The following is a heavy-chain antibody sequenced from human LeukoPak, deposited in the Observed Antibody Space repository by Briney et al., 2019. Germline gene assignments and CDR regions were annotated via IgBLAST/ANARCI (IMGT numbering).Heavy chain of an antibody. CDR1: RVSFSTYW. Sequence: GGSLRLSCVASRVSFSTYWMAWVRQAPGKGLEWVANIKQDGSEKHYVDSVKGRFTISRDNAKNSLYLQMNSPRAEDTAVYYCARDDGGSLDIWGQGTMVTVSS. CDR2: IKQDGSEK. J-gene: IGHJ3*02. CDR3: ARDDGGSLDI. D-gene: IGHD1-26*01. V-gene: IGHV3-7*05.